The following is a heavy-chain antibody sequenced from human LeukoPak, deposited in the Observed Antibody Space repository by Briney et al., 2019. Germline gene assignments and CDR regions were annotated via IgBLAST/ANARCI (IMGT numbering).Heavy chain of an antibody. CDR3: VRGGYYYGPSD. CDR1: GGSISDYY. CDR2: TYTSGST. Sequence: SETLSLTCTVSGGSISDYYWSWIRQPAGKGLQWIGRTYTSGSTNYNPSLKSRVTMSVDTSKTQFSLKLSSVTAADTAVYYCVRGGYYYGPSDWGQGTLVTVSS. J-gene: IGHJ4*02. D-gene: IGHD3-10*01. V-gene: IGHV4-4*07.